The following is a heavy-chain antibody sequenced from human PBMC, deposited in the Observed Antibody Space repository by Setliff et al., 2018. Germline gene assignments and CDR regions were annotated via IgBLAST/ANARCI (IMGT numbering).Heavy chain of an antibody. V-gene: IGHV3-21*01. CDR2: ISGSSSNFI. Sequence: PGGSLRLSCAASGFTFSASTMNWVRQAPGKGLEWVSSISGSSSNFIYYADSVKGRFTISRDNAKNSLFLQMDNLRAEDTAQYFCARDSSHFIRVLDSWGQGTLVTVPS. J-gene: IGHJ4*02. CDR1: GFTFSAST. CDR3: ARDSSHFIRVLDS. D-gene: IGHD3-10*01.